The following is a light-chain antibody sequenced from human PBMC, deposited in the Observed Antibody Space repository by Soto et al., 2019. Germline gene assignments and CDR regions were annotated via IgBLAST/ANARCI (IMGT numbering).Light chain of an antibody. Sequence: QSALTQPASVSGSPGQSITISCTGTSSDVGGYNYVSWYQQHPGKAPKLMIYEVSNRPSGVSNRFSGSKSGNTASLTISGLQAEDDADYYCSSYTSSSTLEFGGGTKLTVL. CDR3: SSYTSSSTLE. CDR2: EVS. CDR1: SSDVGGYNY. J-gene: IGLJ3*02. V-gene: IGLV2-14*01.